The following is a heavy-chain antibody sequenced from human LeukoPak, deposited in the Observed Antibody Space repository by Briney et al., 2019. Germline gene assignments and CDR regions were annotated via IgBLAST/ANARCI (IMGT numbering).Heavy chain of an antibody. V-gene: IGHV1-69*13. CDR2: IIPIFGTA. Sequence: GASVKVSCKSSGGTFSSYAISWVRQAPGQGLEWMGGIIPIFGTANYAQKFQGRVTITADESTSTAYMELSSLRSVDTAVYYCARWKWEPQAFDYWGQGTLVTVSS. D-gene: IGHD1-26*01. CDR1: GGTFSSYA. J-gene: IGHJ4*02. CDR3: ARWKWEPQAFDY.